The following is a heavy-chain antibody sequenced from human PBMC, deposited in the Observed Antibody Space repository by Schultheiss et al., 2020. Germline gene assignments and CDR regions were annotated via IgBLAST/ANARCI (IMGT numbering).Heavy chain of an antibody. CDR2: IWYDGSNK. V-gene: IGHV3-33*01. D-gene: IGHD3-16*01. CDR1: GFTFSSYG. Sequence: GGSLRLSCAASGFTFSSYGMHWVRQAPGKGLEWVAVIWYDGSNKYYADSVKGRFTISRDNSKNTLYLQMNSLRAEDTAVYYCARDQGVMPLESTTTGHYYGMDVWGKGTTVTVSS. J-gene: IGHJ6*04. CDR3: ARDQGVMPLESTTTGHYYGMDV.